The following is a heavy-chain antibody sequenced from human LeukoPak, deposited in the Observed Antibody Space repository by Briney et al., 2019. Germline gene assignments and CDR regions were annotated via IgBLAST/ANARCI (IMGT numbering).Heavy chain of an antibody. CDR3: ARARELLNAFDI. CDR2: INPNSGGT. D-gene: IGHD1-26*01. V-gene: IGHV1-2*02. CDR1: GYTFTGYY. J-gene: IGHJ3*02. Sequence: ASVKVSCKASGYTFTGYYMHWVRQAPGQGLEWMGWINPNSGGTNYAQKFQGRVTMTRDTSISTAYMELSRLRSDDTAVYYCARARELLNAFDIWGQGTMVTVSS.